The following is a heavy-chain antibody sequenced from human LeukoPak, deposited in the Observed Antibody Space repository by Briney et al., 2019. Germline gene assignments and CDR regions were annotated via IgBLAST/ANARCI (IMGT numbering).Heavy chain of an antibody. Sequence: PGGSLRLSCAASGFTVSSNYMSWVRQAPGKGLEWVAVISYDGSNKYYADSVKGRFTISRDNSKNTLYLQMNSRRAEDTAVYYCAKGALAAAAAHNSYFDYWGPGTLVTVSS. CDR2: ISYDGSNK. CDR3: AKGALAAAAAHNSYFDY. V-gene: IGHV3-30*18. CDR1: GFTVSSNY. D-gene: IGHD6-13*01. J-gene: IGHJ4*02.